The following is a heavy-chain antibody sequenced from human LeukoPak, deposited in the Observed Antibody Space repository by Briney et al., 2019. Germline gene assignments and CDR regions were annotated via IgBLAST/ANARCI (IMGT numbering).Heavy chain of an antibody. D-gene: IGHD3-22*01. Sequence: SETLSLTCTVSGGSINSYYWSWIRQPPGKGLEWIGYIYYSGNTNYNPSLKSRVSISIDTSKNQLSLQLSSVTAADTAVYYCARDRDSSALRDFDLWGRGTLVTVSA. CDR3: ARDRDSSALRDFDL. CDR2: IYYSGNT. V-gene: IGHV4-59*01. J-gene: IGHJ2*01. CDR1: GGSINSYY.